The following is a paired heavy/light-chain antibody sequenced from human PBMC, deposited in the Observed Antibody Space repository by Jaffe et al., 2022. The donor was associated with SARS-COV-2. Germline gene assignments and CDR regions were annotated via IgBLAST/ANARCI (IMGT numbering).Heavy chain of an antibody. CDR1: GFTFNIYT. V-gene: IGHV3-21*01. Sequence: EVQLVESGGGLVKPGGSLRLSCAASGFTFNIYTMNWVRQAPGKGLEWVSYITSTSSFIYYADSVKGRFTISRDNAKNSLYLQMHSLRAEDTAVYYCARRGANDGAFDIWGQGTMVTVSS. CDR3: ARRGANDGAFDI. J-gene: IGHJ3*02. D-gene: IGHD3-10*01. CDR2: ITSTSSFI.
Light chain of an antibody. V-gene: IGKV4-1*01. CDR1: QSVLHSSNNKNC. Sequence: DIVMTQSPDSLAVSLGERATINCKSSQSVLHSSNNKNCLAWYQQKPGQPPKLIISWSSTRESGVPDRFSGSGSGTEFTLTISSLQAEDVAVYYCQHYFSAPLTFGGGTKVEIK. CDR3: QHYFSAPLT. CDR2: WSS. J-gene: IGKJ4*01.